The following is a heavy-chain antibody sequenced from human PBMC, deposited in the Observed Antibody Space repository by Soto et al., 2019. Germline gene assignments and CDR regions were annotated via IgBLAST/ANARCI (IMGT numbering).Heavy chain of an antibody. CDR2: FYHSGNT. D-gene: IGHD6-13*01. J-gene: IGHJ4*02. Sequence: SETLSLTCSVSGGSISSYSLSWIRQPPGKGLEWIGYFYHSGNTNYNPSLKSRVTMSVDTSKKQFSLKLSSLTAADTAMYYCARGTSSWNYFDRWGQGTLVTVYS. CDR1: GGSISSYS. V-gene: IGHV4-59*01. CDR3: ARGTSSWNYFDR.